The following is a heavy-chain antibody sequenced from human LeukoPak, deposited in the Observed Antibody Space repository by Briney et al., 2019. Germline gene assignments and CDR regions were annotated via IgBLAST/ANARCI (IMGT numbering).Heavy chain of an antibody. Sequence: PGGSLRLSCAASGISFSNYSMNWVRQAPGKGLEWVAYIQYDGSNEQYADSVKGRFSISRDSSKNILYLQMNSLRAEDTAVYYCAKDYNSYSSGSSLDYWGRGTLVTVSS. J-gene: IGHJ4*02. CDR2: IQYDGSNE. D-gene: IGHD3-10*01. CDR3: AKDYNSYSSGSSLDY. V-gene: IGHV3-30*02. CDR1: GISFSNYS.